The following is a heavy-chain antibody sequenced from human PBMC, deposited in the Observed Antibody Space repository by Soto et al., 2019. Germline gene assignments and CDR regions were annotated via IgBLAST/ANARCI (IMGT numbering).Heavy chain of an antibody. Sequence: SETLSLTCAVYGGSFSGYYWSWIRQPPGKGLEWIGEINHSGSTNYNPSLKSRVTISVDTSKNQFSLKLSSVTAADTAVYYCARGPGILNGYYRGGWFDPWGQGTLVTVSS. CDR3: ARGPGILNGYYRGGWFDP. J-gene: IGHJ5*02. D-gene: IGHD3-9*01. CDR2: INHSGST. V-gene: IGHV4-34*01. CDR1: GGSFSGYY.